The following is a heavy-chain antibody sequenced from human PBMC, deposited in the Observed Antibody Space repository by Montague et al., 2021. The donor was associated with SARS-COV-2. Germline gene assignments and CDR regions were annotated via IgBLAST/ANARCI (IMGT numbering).Heavy chain of an antibody. J-gene: IGHJ3*02. D-gene: IGHD3-3*01. Sequence: SETLSLTCIVSGGSISSNYYWGWIRQPPEKGLEWIGSIYYSGSTYYTPSLKSRVTISVDTSKNQFSLRLSSVTAADTAVYYCARHSGRDTIFGVVIIFDAFDIWGQGTMVTVSS. CDR3: ARHSGRDTIFGVVIIFDAFDI. CDR1: GGSISSNYY. V-gene: IGHV4-39*01. CDR2: IYYSGST.